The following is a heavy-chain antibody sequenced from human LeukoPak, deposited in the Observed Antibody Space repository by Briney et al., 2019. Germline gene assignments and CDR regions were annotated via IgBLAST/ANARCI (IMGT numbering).Heavy chain of an antibody. V-gene: IGHV4-4*07. Sequence: SETLSLTCTVSGGSISSYYWSWIRQPAGKGLEWIGRIYTSGSTNYNPSLKSRVTISVDTSKNQFSLKLSSVTAADTAVYYCATSGSSWYGHWFDPWGQGTLVTVSS. CDR3: ATSGSSWYGHWFDP. D-gene: IGHD6-13*01. CDR1: GGSISSYY. J-gene: IGHJ5*02. CDR2: IYTSGST.